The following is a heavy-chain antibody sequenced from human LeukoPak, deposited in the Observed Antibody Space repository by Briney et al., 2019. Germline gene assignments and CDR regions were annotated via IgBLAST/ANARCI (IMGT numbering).Heavy chain of an antibody. CDR2: ISSSSSYI. D-gene: IGHD6-19*01. CDR3: ARVSSGRNKSPNFDY. CDR1: GFTFSSYS. V-gene: IGHV3-21*01. J-gene: IGHJ4*02. Sequence: GGSLRLSCAASGFTFSSYSMNWVRQAPGKGLEWVSSISSSSSYIYYADSVKGRFTISRDNAKNSLYLQMNSLRAEDTAVYYCARVSSGRNKSPNFDYWGQGTLVTVSS.